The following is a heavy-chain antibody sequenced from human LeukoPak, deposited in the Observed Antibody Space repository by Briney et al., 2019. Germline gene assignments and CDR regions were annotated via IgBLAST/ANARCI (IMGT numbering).Heavy chain of an antibody. D-gene: IGHD2-2*01. V-gene: IGHV1-2*02. CDR3: ASRDLIVVVPAGHYGMDV. J-gene: IGHJ6*02. Sequence: ASVKVSCKASGYTFTGYYMYWVRQAPGQGLEWMGWINPNSGGTNYAQKFQGRVTMTRNTSISTAYMELSRLRSDDTAVYYCASRDLIVVVPAGHYGMDVWGQGTTVTVSS. CDR2: INPNSGGT. CDR1: GYTFTGYY.